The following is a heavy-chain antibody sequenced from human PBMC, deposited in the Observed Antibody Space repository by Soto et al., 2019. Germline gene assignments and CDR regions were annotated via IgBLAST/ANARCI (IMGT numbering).Heavy chain of an antibody. Sequence: PGGALRLSCAASGFTFSTYAMSWVRQAPGKGLEWVSAISGSGGSTYYADAVKGRFTISRDNSKNTLYLQMNSLRAQEEAGHYCAKDRFVGAFVYWGRGTLVTVS. CDR1: GFTFSTYA. D-gene: IGHD1-26*01. V-gene: IGHV3-23*01. J-gene: IGHJ4*02. CDR2: ISGSGGST. CDR3: AKDRFVGAFVY.